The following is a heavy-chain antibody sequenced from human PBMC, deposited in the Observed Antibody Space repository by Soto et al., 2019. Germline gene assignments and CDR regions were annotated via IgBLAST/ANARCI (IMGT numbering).Heavy chain of an antibody. Sequence: EVQLVESGGGLVQPGGSLRLSCAASGFTFSSYAMHWVRQAPGKGLEYVSAISSNGGSTYYANSVKGRFTISRDNSKNSMYLQMGRLRAEDMAVYYCARGGISDILWFGIIDYWGQGTLVTVSS. V-gene: IGHV3-64*01. J-gene: IGHJ4*02. CDR2: ISSNGGST. CDR3: ARGGISDILWFGIIDY. CDR1: GFTFSSYA. D-gene: IGHD3-10*01.